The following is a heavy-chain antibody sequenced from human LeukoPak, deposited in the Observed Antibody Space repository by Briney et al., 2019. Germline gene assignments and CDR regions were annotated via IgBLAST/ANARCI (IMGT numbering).Heavy chain of an antibody. J-gene: IGHJ4*02. D-gene: IGHD3-10*01. CDR2: ISGNGGST. CDR3: AKGKGDCINNSCRE. CDR1: GFTFSNYA. V-gene: IGHV3-23*01. Sequence: GGSLRFSCAASGFTFSNYAMNWIRQAPGKGLEWLSGISGNGGSTYHADFVKGRCTISRDNSKNTLHLQMNSLRAEDTAVYYCAKGKGDCINNSCREWGQGTLVIVSS.